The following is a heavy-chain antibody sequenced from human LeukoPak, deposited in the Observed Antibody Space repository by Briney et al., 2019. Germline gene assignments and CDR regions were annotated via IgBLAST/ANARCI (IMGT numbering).Heavy chain of an antibody. D-gene: IGHD2-15*01. J-gene: IGHJ4*02. CDR1: GYSFTSHW. CDR2: ICPGDSDT. Sequence: GESLKISCQGTGYSFTSHWIAWVRQMPGKGLEWMGIICPGDSDTIYSPSFQGQVTISVDKSISTAYLQWNSLKASDTAIYYCARRYCSGATCYFFDYWGQGTLVTVSS. V-gene: IGHV5-51*01. CDR3: ARRYCSGATCYFFDY.